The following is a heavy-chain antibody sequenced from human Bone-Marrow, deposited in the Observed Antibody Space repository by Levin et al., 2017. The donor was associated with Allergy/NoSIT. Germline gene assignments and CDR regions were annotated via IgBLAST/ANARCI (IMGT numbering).Heavy chain of an antibody. CDR1: GFTFSSST. CDR3: ARGWSSAFELGPFDV. Sequence: RTGGSLRLSCADSGFTFSSSTFHWVRQAPGKGLEWVALASYDGKTKTYADSVKGRFTISRDNPRNTVYLQLKSLRADDTAVYFCARGWSSAFELGPFDVWGQGTAVTVSS. V-gene: IGHV3-30*04. CDR2: ASYDGKTK. J-gene: IGHJ3*01. D-gene: IGHD3-3*01.